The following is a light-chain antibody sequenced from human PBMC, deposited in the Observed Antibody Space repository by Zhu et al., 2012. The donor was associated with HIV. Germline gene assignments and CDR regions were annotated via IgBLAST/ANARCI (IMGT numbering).Light chain of an antibody. V-gene: IGKV3-15*01. J-gene: IGKJ1*01. CDR2: DTS. CDR1: QIIASN. CDR3: QLYNDWPL. Sequence: EILMTQSPGTLSVSPGERATLSCRASQIIASNLAWYQQKPGQAPRLLIFDTSTRATGIPARFSGSGSGTEFTLTISTMQSEDFATYYCQLYNDWPLFGQGTKVEIK.